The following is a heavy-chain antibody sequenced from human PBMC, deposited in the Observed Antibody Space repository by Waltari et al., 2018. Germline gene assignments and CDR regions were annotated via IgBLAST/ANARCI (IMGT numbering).Heavy chain of an antibody. CDR2: IYGVDST. V-gene: IGHV3-53*01. D-gene: IGHD3-16*01. CDR1: GFSVSNSY. CDR3: ATFSNWVHDTFDI. J-gene: IGHJ3*02. Sequence: EVQLVESGGGLIQPGGSLRLSCAASGFSVSNSYVSWVRQAPGKGREWISFIYGVDSTLYVDAVKGRFTVSRDNSKNTVHLQMNSVRVEDTAVYYCATFSNWVHDTFDIWGQGTLVSVSS.